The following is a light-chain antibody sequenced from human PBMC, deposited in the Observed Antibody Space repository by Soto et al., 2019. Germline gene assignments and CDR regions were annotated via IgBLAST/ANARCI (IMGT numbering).Light chain of an antibody. J-gene: IGLJ1*01. V-gene: IGLV1-40*01. CDR1: KSDIGAGYD. CDR2: GNT. Sequence: QSALTQPPSVSGAPGQRVTISCTGSKSDIGAGYDVHWYQQFPGAAPKLLIYGNTNRPSGVPDRFSGSRSGTSASLAITGLQAEDEGDYFCQSFDSSLSCYVFGTGTKLTVL. CDR3: QSFDSSLSCYV.